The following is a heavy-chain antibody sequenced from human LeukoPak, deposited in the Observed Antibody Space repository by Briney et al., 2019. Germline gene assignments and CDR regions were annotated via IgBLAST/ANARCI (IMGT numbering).Heavy chain of an antibody. Sequence: SVKVSCKASGGTFSSYAISWVRQARGPGLEWMGGIIPIFGTANCAQKFHGRVTITADESTSTAYMELSRLRSEDTVVYYCARLRLSYYYDSSGYKATDYWGQGTLVTVSS. J-gene: IGHJ4*02. D-gene: IGHD3-22*01. CDR2: IIPIFGTA. CDR1: GGTFSSYA. V-gene: IGHV1-69*13. CDR3: ARLRLSYYYDSSGYKATDY.